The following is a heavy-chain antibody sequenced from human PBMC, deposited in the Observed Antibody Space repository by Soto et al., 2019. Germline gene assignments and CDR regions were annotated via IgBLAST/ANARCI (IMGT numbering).Heavy chain of an antibody. Sequence: QVQLVQSGAEVKKPGASVKVSCKASGYTFTSYYMHWVRQAPGQGLEWMGIINPSGGSTSYAQKFQGRVTMTRDTSTSTVYMELSSLRSEDTAVYYCARSPIAVAGTIWFDPWGQGTLVTVSS. V-gene: IGHV1-46*01. CDR3: ARSPIAVAGTIWFDP. J-gene: IGHJ5*02. D-gene: IGHD6-19*01. CDR2: INPSGGST. CDR1: GYTFTSYY.